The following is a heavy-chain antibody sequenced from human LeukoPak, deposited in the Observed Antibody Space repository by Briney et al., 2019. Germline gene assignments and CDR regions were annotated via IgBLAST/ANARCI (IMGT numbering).Heavy chain of an antibody. D-gene: IGHD3-3*02. V-gene: IGHV7-4-1*02. CDR1: GYIFTNNA. CDR2: INTNTRNP. Sequence: GASVKVSCKASGYIFTNNAMNWVRQAPGQGLEWMGWINTNTRNPTYAQGFTGRFVFSLDTSVSTAYLQTSSLKAEDTAVYYCARIRAPSSFGQRESDYWGQGTLVTVSS. J-gene: IGHJ4*02. CDR3: ARIRAPSSFGQRESDY.